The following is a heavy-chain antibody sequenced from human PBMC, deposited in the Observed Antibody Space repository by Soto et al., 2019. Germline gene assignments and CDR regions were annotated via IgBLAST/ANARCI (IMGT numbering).Heavy chain of an antibody. V-gene: IGHV3-33*01. CDR2: IWYDGSNK. J-gene: IGHJ6*02. CDR3: ARDRGYSGYDSPRYYYGMDV. D-gene: IGHD5-12*01. CDR1: GFTFSSYG. Sequence: QVQLVESGGGVVQPGRSLRLSCAASGFTFSSYGMHWVRQAPGKGLEWVAVIWYDGSNKWYADPVKGRFTISRDNSKNTLHLQMNSLRAEDTAVYSCARDRGYSGYDSPRYYYGMDVWGQGTTVTVSS.